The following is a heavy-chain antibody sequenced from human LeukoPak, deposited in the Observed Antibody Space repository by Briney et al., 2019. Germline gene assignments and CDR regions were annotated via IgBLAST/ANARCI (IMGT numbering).Heavy chain of an antibody. J-gene: IGHJ4*02. CDR1: GGTFSGYA. D-gene: IGHD6-19*01. CDR3: ARGPVDSSGWSTIDY. CDR2: IIPIFGTA. Sequence: SVKVSCKASGGTFSGYAISWVRQAPGQGLEWMGGIIPIFGTANYAQKFQGRVTITADESTSTAYMELSSLRSEDTAVYYCARGPVDSSGWSTIDYWGQGTLVTVSS. V-gene: IGHV1-69*13.